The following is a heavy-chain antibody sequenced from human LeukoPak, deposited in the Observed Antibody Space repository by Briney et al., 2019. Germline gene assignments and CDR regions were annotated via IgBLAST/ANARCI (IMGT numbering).Heavy chain of an antibody. J-gene: IGHJ5*02. CDR1: GVTFSSYA. D-gene: IGHD2-2*02. V-gene: IGHV3-30*01. CDR3: ERVVVPAAISWWFDP. Sequence: GGSLRLSCAASGVTFSSYAMHWVRQAPGKGLEWGAVISYDGSNKYYADSVKGRFTISRDNSKNTLYLRMNSLRAEDTAVYYCERVVVPAAISWWFDPWGQGTLVTVSS. CDR2: ISYDGSNK.